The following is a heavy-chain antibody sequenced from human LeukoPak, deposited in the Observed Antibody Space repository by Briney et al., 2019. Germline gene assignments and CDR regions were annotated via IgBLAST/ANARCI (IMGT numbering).Heavy chain of an antibody. J-gene: IGHJ4*03. D-gene: IGHD6-19*01. CDR1: GFTFSSYA. Sequence: PGGSLRLSCAASGFTFSSYAMSWVRQAPGKGLEWVSAISGSGGSTYYADSVKGRFTISRDNSKNTLYLQMNSLRAEDTAVYYCAKEYSSGWYHYPYFDYWGQGTTVTVSS. CDR2: ISGSGGST. V-gene: IGHV3-23*01. CDR3: AKEYSSGWYHYPYFDY.